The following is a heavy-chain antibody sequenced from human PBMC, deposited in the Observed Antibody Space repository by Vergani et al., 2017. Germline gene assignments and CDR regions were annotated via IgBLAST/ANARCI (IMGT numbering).Heavy chain of an antibody. J-gene: IGHJ6*03. D-gene: IGHD2-8*02. Sequence: VQLVESGGGVVQPGRSLRLSCPASGFTFGDHGIHWVRRAPGRGLEWVALISYEGTNKYYTNSVRGRFTISRDNSKSTLFLQMNSLRVEDMAVYYCARDRGDWRYSRYFYNYYMDVWGKGTTVTVSS. CDR2: ISYEGTNK. CDR1: GFTFGDHG. CDR3: ARDRGDWRYSRYFYNYYMDV. V-gene: IGHV3-30-3*01.